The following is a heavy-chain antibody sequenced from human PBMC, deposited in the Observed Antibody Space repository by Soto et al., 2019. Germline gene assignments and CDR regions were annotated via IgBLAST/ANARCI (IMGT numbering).Heavy chain of an antibody. CDR1: GFTFSSYW. V-gene: IGHV3-74*01. J-gene: IGHJ4*02. CDR3: ARGLNTAPGIDY. D-gene: IGHD5-18*01. CDR2: INSDGSST. Sequence: GGSLRLSCAASGFTFSSYWMHWVRQAPGKGLVWVSRINSDGSSTSYADSVKGRFTISRDNAKNSLYLQMNSLRADDTAVYYCARGLNTAPGIDYWGRGTLVTVSA.